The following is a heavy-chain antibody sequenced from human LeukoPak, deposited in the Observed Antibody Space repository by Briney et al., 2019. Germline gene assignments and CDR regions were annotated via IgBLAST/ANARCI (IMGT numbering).Heavy chain of an antibody. V-gene: IGHV4-30-4*08. J-gene: IGHJ6*03. Sequence: SETLSLTCTVSGGSISSGGYYWSWIRQLPGKGLEWIGYMYDREKTDYNPSLRSRVTISVDTSKNQFSLKLSSVTAADTAVYYCAREKRYGGNSGYYYYYYMDVWGKGTTVTVSS. CDR1: GGSISSGGYY. D-gene: IGHD4-23*01. CDR3: AREKRYGGNSGYYYYYYMDV. CDR2: MYDREKT.